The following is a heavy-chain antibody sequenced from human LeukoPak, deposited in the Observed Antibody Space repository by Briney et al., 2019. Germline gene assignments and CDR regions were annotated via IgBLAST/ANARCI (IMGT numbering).Heavy chain of an antibody. Sequence: SETLSLTCTVSGGSISSYYWSWIRQPPGKGLEWIGYIYCSGSTNYNPSLKSRVTISVDTSKNQFSLKLSSVTAADTAVYYCARPLTVSYVLRSGDDAFDIWGQGTMVTVSS. D-gene: IGHD1-26*01. V-gene: IGHV4-59*01. J-gene: IGHJ3*02. CDR1: GGSISSYY. CDR2: IYCSGST. CDR3: ARPLTVSYVLRSGDDAFDI.